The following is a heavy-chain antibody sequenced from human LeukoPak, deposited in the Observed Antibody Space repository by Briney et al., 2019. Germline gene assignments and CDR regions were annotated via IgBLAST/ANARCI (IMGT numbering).Heavy chain of an antibody. CDR2: IYSGGST. Sequence: GGSLRLSCAASGFTFSSYAMSWVRQAPGKGLEWVSVIYSGGSTYYADSVKGRFTISRDNSKNTLYLQMNSLRAEDTAVYYCARDPRIAVASTGDYWGQGTLVTVSS. J-gene: IGHJ4*02. CDR1: GFTFSSYA. D-gene: IGHD6-19*01. V-gene: IGHV3-53*01. CDR3: ARDPRIAVASTGDY.